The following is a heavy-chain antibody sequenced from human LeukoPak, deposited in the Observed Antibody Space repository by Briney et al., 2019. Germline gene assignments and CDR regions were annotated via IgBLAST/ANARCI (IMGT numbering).Heavy chain of an antibody. Sequence: PSETLSLTCTVSGGSISSGSYYWGWIRETPGKGLEWIGSVYHDGNTFYNPSLKSRVTISVDRSKNQFSLKLSSVTAADTAVYYCASGRTTVITDYWGQGTLVTVSS. CDR2: VYHDGNT. CDR1: GGSISSGSYY. CDR3: ASGRTTVITDY. V-gene: IGHV4-39*07. J-gene: IGHJ4*02. D-gene: IGHD4-23*01.